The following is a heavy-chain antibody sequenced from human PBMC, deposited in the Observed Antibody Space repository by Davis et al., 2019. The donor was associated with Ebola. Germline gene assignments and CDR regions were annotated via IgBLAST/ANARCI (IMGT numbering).Heavy chain of an antibody. CDR1: GYSFTKYP. V-gene: IGHV1-69*08. Sequence: SVKVSCKASGYSFTKYPIMWVRQAPGQGLEWMGRIIPVVDTKDYAQKFQGRVTLTADKATNTAHMELSGLRFDDTAVYYCARGKWFDPWGQGTLVSVTS. CDR3: ARGKWFDP. CDR2: IIPVVDTK. J-gene: IGHJ5*02.